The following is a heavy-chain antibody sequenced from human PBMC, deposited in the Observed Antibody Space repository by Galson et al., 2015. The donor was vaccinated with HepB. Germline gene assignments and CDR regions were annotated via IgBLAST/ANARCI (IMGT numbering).Heavy chain of an antibody. V-gene: IGHV3-9*01. J-gene: IGHJ6*03. CDR3: ASLGGAARPFTYYYYYYMDV. CDR1: GFTFDDYA. CDR2: ISWNSGSI. D-gene: IGHD6-6*01. Sequence: SLRLSCAASGFTFDDYAMHWVRQAPGKGLEWVSGISWNSGSIGYADSVKGRFTISRDNAKNSLYLQMNSLRAEDTALYYCASLGGAARPFTYYYYYYMDVWGKGTTVTVSS.